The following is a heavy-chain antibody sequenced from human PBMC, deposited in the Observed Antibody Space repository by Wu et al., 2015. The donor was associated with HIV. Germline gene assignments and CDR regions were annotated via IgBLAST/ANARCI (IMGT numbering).Heavy chain of an antibody. V-gene: IGHV1-69*13. CDR2: IVPLFDAP. CDR3: TRSTFAGGSDTWYSFDK. CDR1: GSNLRKLS. Sequence: QVQLVQSGAEVKKPGASVKVSCKLSGSNLRKLSIHWVRQAPGKGLEWMGRIVPLFDAPNYAQRFHDRLAITADGSTTTAYMELRNLKSEDTAVYFCTRSTFAGGSDTWYSFDKWGQGTLVSVSS. D-gene: IGHD2-15*01. J-gene: IGHJ4*02.